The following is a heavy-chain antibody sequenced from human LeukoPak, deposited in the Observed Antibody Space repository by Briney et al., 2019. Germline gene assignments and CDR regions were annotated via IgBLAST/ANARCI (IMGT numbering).Heavy chain of an antibody. Sequence: GGSLRLSCAASGFAFSSYAMHWVRQAPGKGLEWVSAISGSGGSTYYADSVKGRFTISRDNSKNTLYLQMNSLRAEDTAVYYCAKRVYGDPAGFDYWGQGTLVTVSS. V-gene: IGHV3-23*01. D-gene: IGHD4-17*01. CDR1: GFAFSSYA. CDR2: ISGSGGST. J-gene: IGHJ4*02. CDR3: AKRVYGDPAGFDY.